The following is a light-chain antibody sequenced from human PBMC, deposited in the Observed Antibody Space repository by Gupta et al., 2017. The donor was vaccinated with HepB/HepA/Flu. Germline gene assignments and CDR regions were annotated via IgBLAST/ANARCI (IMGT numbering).Light chain of an antibody. CDR2: YAS. CDR3: HQSSSLPHT. Sequence: EIVLSQSPDFPSVTPKEKVTIPCRGSQSIGSSLHWYLQKVDQSPKLLIKYASQSFSGVPSRCSGSGSGTDFTLTINSLEAEGAETYYCHQSSSLPHTFGQGTKLEIK. CDR1: QSIGSS. V-gene: IGKV6-21*01. J-gene: IGKJ2*01.